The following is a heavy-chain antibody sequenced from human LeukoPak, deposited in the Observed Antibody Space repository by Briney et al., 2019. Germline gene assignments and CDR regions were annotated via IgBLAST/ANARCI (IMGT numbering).Heavy chain of an antibody. V-gene: IGHV3-23*01. CDR3: ASPRVMTTVTNFDY. D-gene: IGHD4-17*01. J-gene: IGHJ4*02. CDR2: IDNRGGGT. CDR1: GFTFSGYA. Sequence: PGGSLRLSCAASGFTFSGYAMSWVRQAPGKGLEWVSSIDNRGGGTYYADSVKGRFTISRDDSKNTLYLQMNSLRAEDTAVYYCASPRVMTTVTNFDYWGQGTLVTVSS.